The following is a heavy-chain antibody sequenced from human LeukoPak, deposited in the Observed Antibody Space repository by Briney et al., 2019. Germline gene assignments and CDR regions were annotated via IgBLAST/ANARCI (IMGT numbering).Heavy chain of an antibody. Sequence: SETLSLTCTVSSYSISSGYYWSCIRQSPVKGLEWIGFIYYSGSTNYNPSLKSRVTISVDTSKNQFSLKLSSVTAADTAVYYCARARRWNAAVEGWWFDPWGQGTLVTVSS. CDR2: IYYSGST. J-gene: IGHJ5*02. V-gene: IGHV4-61*01. CDR1: SYSISSGYY. D-gene: IGHD1-1*01. CDR3: ARARRWNAAVEGWWFDP.